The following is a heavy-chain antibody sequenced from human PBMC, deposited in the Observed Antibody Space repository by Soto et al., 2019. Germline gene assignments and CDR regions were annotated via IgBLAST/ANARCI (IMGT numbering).Heavy chain of an antibody. CDR2: ISWNSGSI. V-gene: IGHV3-9*01. CDR3: AKDGRNYDLWSGYPDY. J-gene: IGHJ4*02. Sequence: GGSLRLSCAASGFTFDDYAMHWVRQAPGKGLEWVSGISWNSGSIGYADSVKGRFTISRDNAKNSLYLQMNSLRAEDTALYYCAKDGRNYDLWSGYPDYWGQGTLVTVSS. CDR1: GFTFDDYA. D-gene: IGHD3-3*01.